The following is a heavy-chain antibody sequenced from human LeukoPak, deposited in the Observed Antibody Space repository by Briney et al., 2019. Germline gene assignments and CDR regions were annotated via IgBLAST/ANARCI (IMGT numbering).Heavy chain of an antibody. Sequence: ASVKVSCKASGGTFSSYTISWVRQAPGQGLEWMGRIIPILGIANYAQKFQGRVTITADKSTSTAYMELSSLRSEDTAVYYCVRWGYCGGDCYPFDPWGQGALVTVSS. D-gene: IGHD2-21*01. CDR3: VRWGYCGGDCYPFDP. CDR2: IIPILGIA. CDR1: GGTFSSYT. V-gene: IGHV1-69*02. J-gene: IGHJ5*02.